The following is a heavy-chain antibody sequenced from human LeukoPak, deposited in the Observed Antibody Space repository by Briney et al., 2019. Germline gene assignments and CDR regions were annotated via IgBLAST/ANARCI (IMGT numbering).Heavy chain of an antibody. Sequence: PSETLSLTCTVPGGSISSSSYYWGWIRQPPGKGLEWIGSIYYSGSTYYNPSLKSRVTISVDTSKNQFSLKLSSVTAADTAVYYCARHLEAVVVVAAWGQGTMVTVSS. J-gene: IGHJ3*01. CDR2: IYYSGST. V-gene: IGHV4-39*01. D-gene: IGHD2-15*01. CDR1: GGSISSSSYY. CDR3: ARHLEAVVVVAA.